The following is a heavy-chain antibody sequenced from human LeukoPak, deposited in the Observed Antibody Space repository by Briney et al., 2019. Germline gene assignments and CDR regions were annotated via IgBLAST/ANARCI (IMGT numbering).Heavy chain of an antibody. D-gene: IGHD3-10*01. V-gene: IGHV1-69*13. CDR3: ARDWATGYYYGSGSSRNWFDP. CDR2: IIPIFGTA. CDR1: GGTFSSYA. J-gene: IGHJ5*02. Sequence: SVKVSCKASGGTFSSYAISWVRQAPGQGLEWMGGIIPIFGTANYAQKFQGRVTITADESTSTAYMELSSLRSEDTAVYYCARDWATGYYYGSGSSRNWFDPWGQGTLVTVSS.